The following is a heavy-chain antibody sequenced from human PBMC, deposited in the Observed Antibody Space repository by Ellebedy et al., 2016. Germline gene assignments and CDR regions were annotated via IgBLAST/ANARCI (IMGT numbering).Heavy chain of an antibody. Sequence: GGSLRLSXVGSGLSFSSYAMSWVRQAPEKGLEWIAIINGNGDTTHYADSVKGRFTISRDNSKKMLYLLMNSLRAEDTAIYYCAKVLWFGEPFPERYIDFWGQGTLVTVSS. V-gene: IGHV3-23*01. CDR3: AKVLWFGEPFPERYIDF. D-gene: IGHD3-10*01. J-gene: IGHJ4*02. CDR2: INGNGDTT. CDR1: GLSFSSYA.